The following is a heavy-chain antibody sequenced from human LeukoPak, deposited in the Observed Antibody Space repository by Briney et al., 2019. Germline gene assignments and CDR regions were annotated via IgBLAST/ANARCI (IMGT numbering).Heavy chain of an antibody. CDR1: GFTFSTYW. Sequence: GGSLRLSCAASGFTFSTYWMKWVRQAPGKGLEWVASIKEDGSDKYYVDSVKGRFSISRDNAKNSLYLQMNSLRTEDTAVYYCAKGGHFNFGYWGQGTLVTVSS. CDR3: AKGGHFNFGY. CDR2: IKEDGSDK. V-gene: IGHV3-7*01. D-gene: IGHD5-12*01. J-gene: IGHJ4*02.